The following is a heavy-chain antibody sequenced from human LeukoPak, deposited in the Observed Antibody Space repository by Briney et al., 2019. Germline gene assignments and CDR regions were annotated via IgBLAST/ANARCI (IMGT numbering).Heavy chain of an antibody. J-gene: IGHJ4*02. CDR2: ISSSSSTI. CDR1: GFTFSSYG. V-gene: IGHV3-48*01. Sequence: GGSLRLSCAASGFTFSSYGIHWVRQAPGKGLEWVSYISSSSSTIYYADSVKGRFTISRDNAKNSLYLQMNSLRAEDTAVYYCAREGGGYSGYELDYWGQGTLVTVSS. D-gene: IGHD5-12*01. CDR3: AREGGGYSGYELDY.